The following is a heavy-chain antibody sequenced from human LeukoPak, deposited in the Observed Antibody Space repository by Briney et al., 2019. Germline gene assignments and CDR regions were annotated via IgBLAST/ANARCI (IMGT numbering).Heavy chain of an antibody. CDR3: ARGLPGGQLSRYDY. CDR1: GYSISSGYY. CDR2: IYQSGKT. J-gene: IGHJ4*02. D-gene: IGHD6-13*01. Sequence: SETLSLTCSVSGYSISSGYYWGWIRQPAGKGLEWMGIIYQSGKTYCNPSLESRVTISVDTSKNQFSLKMNSMTAADTAMYYCARGLPGGQLSRYDYWGQGTLVTVSS. V-gene: IGHV4-38-2*02.